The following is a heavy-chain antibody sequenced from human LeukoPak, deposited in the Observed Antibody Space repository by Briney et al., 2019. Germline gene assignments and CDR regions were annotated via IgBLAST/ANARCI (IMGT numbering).Heavy chain of an antibody. D-gene: IGHD2-2*01. J-gene: IGHJ3*02. CDR1: GFTFSNYW. CDR2: IKQDGSEK. CDR3: ARTAGYSSIVFDI. Sequence: GGSLRLSCAASGFTFSNYWMSWVRQAPGKGLEWVANIKQDGSEKYYVDSAKGRFTISRDNAKNSLYLQMNSLRAEDTAVYNCARTAGYSSIVFDIWGQGTMVTVSS. V-gene: IGHV3-7*02.